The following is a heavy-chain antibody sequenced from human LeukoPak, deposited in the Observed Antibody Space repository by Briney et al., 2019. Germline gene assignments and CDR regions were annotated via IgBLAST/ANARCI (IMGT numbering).Heavy chain of an antibody. CDR1: GFTFSSFA. J-gene: IGHJ3*02. CDR3: TEVYDHDYVWGSCGSYGFAI. CDR2: ISSSGGST. Sequence: GGSLRLSCAASGFTFSSFAMNWVRQAPGKGLEWVSAISSSGGSTYYADSVKGRFTISRDNSKNTLYLQMNSLRAEDTAVYYCTEVYDHDYVWGSCGSYGFAIWGQGTMVTVSS. D-gene: IGHD3-16*01. V-gene: IGHV3-23*01.